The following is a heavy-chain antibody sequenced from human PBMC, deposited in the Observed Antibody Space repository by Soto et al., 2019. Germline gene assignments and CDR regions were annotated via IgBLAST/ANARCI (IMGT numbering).Heavy chain of an antibody. Sequence: GGSLRLSCAASGFTFSSYDMHWVRQATGKGLEWVSAIGTAGDTYYPGSVKGRFTISRENAKNSLYLQMNSLRAGDTAVYYCARGPYTHYDFWSGPNYMDVWGKGTTVTVSS. CDR1: GFTFSSYD. J-gene: IGHJ6*03. CDR3: ARGPYTHYDFWSGPNYMDV. CDR2: IGTAGDT. V-gene: IGHV3-13*01. D-gene: IGHD3-3*01.